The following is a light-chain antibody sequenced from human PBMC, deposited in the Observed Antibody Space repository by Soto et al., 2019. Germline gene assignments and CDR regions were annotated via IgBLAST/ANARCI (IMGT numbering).Light chain of an antibody. CDR3: YSYAGSSTFPAV. Sequence: QSVLTQPASVSGTPGQSITISCTGTSSDVGSYNLVSWYQQHPGKAPKLIIYEGSKRPSGVSNRFSGSKSGNTASLTISGLRAEDEADYFCYSYAGSSTFPAVFGGGTKLTVL. CDR1: SSDVGSYNL. V-gene: IGLV2-23*03. J-gene: IGLJ2*01. CDR2: EGS.